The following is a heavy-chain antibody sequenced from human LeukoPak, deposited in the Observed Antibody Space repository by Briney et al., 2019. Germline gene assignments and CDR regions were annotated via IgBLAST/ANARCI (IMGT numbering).Heavy chain of an antibody. D-gene: IGHD6-13*01. Sequence: SETLSLTCTVSGGSISSSSYYWGWIRQPPGKGLEWIGSIYYSGSTYYNPSLKSRVTISVDTSKNQFSLKLSSVTAADTAVYYCAREGYHGHLNYWGQGTLVTVSS. CDR2: IYYSGST. CDR3: AREGYHGHLNY. V-gene: IGHV4-39*02. J-gene: IGHJ4*02. CDR1: GGSISSSSYY.